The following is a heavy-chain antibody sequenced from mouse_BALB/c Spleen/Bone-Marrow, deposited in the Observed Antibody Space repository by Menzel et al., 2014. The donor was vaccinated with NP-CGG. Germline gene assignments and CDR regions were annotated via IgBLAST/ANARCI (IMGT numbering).Heavy chain of an antibody. J-gene: IGHJ2*01. V-gene: IGHV1-4*01. CDR3: ARPKGFALGY. Sequence: VQLQQSGAELASPGASVKMSCKASGYTFTDYTIQWVRQRPGQGLEWIGYVNPRSGYANYNQKFKDKATLTADKSSSTAFMQLSSLTSEDSAVYYCARPKGFALGYWGQGTALTVSS. CDR1: GYTFTDYT. CDR2: VNPRSGYA.